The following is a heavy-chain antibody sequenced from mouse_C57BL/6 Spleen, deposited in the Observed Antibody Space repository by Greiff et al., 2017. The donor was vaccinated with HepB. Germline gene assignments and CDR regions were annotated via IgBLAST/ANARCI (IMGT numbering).Heavy chain of an antibody. D-gene: IGHD1-2*01. V-gene: IGHV2-2*01. Sequence: VQLQQSGPGLVQPSQSLSITCTVSGFSLTSYGVHWVRQSPGKGLEWLGVIWSGGSTDYNAAFISRLSISKDNSKSQVFFKMNSLQADDTAIYYCARKGDYGHWYFDVWGTGTAVTVTS. CDR3: ARKGDYGHWYFDV. J-gene: IGHJ1*03. CDR1: GFSLTSYG. CDR2: IWSGGST.